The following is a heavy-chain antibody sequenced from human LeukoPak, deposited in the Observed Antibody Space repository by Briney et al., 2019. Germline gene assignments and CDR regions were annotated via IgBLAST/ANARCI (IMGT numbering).Heavy chain of an antibody. J-gene: IGHJ6*02. Sequence: SEILSLTCTVSGGSISSSYWSWIRQPPGKGLEWIGYIHYSGSTNYNPSLTSRVTISVDTSKNQFSLKLSSVTAADTAVYYCARGGTAEQWLGSLLGGFYYYYGMDVWGQGTTVTVSS. D-gene: IGHD6-19*01. CDR3: ARGGTAEQWLGSLLGGFYYYYGMDV. CDR2: IHYSGST. V-gene: IGHV4-59*12. CDR1: GGSISSSY.